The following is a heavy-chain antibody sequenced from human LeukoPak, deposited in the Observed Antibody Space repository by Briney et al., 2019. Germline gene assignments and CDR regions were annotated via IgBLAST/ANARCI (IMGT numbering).Heavy chain of an antibody. CDR1: GFTFSGHW. Sequence: GGSLRLSCAVSGFTFSGHWMFWVRQAPGKGLVWVSSTNSDGSSTGYTDSVKGRFTFSRDNSKNTLYLQMNSLRAEDTAVYYCARVLSGRGSLYSYYYYMDVWGKGTTVTISS. J-gene: IGHJ6*03. CDR3: ARVLSGRGSLYSYYYYMDV. D-gene: IGHD3-10*01. V-gene: IGHV3-74*01. CDR2: TNSDGSST.